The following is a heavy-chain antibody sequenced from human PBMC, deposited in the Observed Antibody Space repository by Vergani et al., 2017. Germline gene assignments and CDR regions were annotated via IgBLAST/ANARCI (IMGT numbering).Heavy chain of an antibody. V-gene: IGHV1-8*01. CDR3: ARGRITMIVVATPIDAFDT. J-gene: IGHJ3*02. CDR1: GYTFTSYD. CDR2: MNPNSGNT. D-gene: IGHD3-22*01. Sequence: QVQLVQSGAEVKKPGASVKVSCKASGYTFTSYDINWVRQATGQGLEWMGWMNPNSGNTGYAQKFQGRVTMTRNTSISTAYMELSSLRSEDTAVYYCARGRITMIVVATPIDAFDTWGQGTMVTVSS.